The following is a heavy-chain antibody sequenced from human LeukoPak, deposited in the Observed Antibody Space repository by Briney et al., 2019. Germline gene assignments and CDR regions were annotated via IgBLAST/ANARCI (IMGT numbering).Heavy chain of an antibody. CDR1: GYTFCTYG. D-gene: IGHD1-7*01. CDR3: ARSPIGNYKSGTYPYYFDY. V-gene: IGHV1-18*01. J-gene: IGHJ4*02. CDR2: ISAHDGKT. Sequence: ASVSASSAPSGYTFCTYGITWVRQAPGQGLEWMGWISAHDGKTHYAQKFQGRLTMTTETSTDTADLELRSLTSVDTAVYFCARSPIGNYKSGTYPYYFDYWGQGTPVTVS.